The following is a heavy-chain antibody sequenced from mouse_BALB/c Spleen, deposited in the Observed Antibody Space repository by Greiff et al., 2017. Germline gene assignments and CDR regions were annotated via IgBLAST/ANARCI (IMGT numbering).Heavy chain of an antibody. CDR3: TRRPMDY. J-gene: IGHJ4*01. V-gene: IGHV6-6*02. CDR1: GFTFSNYW. CDR2: IRLKSNNYAT. Sequence: EVKLMESGGGLVQPGGSMKLSCVASGFTFSNYWMNWVRQSPEKGLEWVAEIRLKSNNYATHYAESVKGRFTISRDDSKSSVYLQMNNLRAEDTGIYYCTRRPMDYWGQGTSVTVSS.